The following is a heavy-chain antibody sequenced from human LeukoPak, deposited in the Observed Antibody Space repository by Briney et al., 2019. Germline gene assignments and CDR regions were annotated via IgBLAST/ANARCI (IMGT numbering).Heavy chain of an antibody. V-gene: IGHV6-1*01. Sequence: SQTLSLTCAISRDSVSSNSAAWNWIRQSPSRGLEWLGRTYYRSKWYNDYAVSVKSRITINPDTSKNQFSLQLNSVTPEDTAVYYCARDGARIAAAGSYYGMDVWGQGTTVTVSS. CDR3: ARDGARIAAAGSYYGMDV. CDR2: TYYRSKWYN. CDR1: RDSVSSNSAA. J-gene: IGHJ6*02. D-gene: IGHD6-13*01.